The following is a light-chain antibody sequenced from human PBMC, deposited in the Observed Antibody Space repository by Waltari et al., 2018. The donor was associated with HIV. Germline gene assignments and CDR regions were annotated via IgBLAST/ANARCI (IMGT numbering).Light chain of an antibody. CDR2: DAS. V-gene: IGKV1-9*01. Sequence: DIQLTQSPSFLSASVGDRVTITCRASQAINIQLAWYQQRPGGSPKLLIFDASTLHSGVPSRFGGSGYGTEFILTISSLQPEDFATYCCQHRNSYPITFGQGTQVEIK. J-gene: IGKJ5*01. CDR1: QAINIQ. CDR3: QHRNSYPIT.